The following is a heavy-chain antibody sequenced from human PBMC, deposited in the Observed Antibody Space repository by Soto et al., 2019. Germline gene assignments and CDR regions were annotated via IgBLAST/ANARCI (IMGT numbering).Heavy chain of an antibody. CDR2: MNPNSGNT. Sequence: QVQLVQSGAEVKKPGASVKVSCKASGYTFTSYDITWVRQATGQGLEWMGWMNPNSGNTGYAQKFQGRVTMTRNTSISTAYMELSSLRSEDTAVYYGASAHDFWSGYNDYWGQGTLVTVSS. CDR1: GYTFTSYD. D-gene: IGHD3-3*01. CDR3: ASAHDFWSGYNDY. J-gene: IGHJ4*02. V-gene: IGHV1-8*01.